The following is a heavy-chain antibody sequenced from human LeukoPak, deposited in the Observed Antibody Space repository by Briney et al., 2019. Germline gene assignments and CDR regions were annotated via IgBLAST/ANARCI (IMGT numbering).Heavy chain of an antibody. CDR1: RFTVSSNY. CDR3: ARAPLYTGTKYGMDV. J-gene: IGHJ6*02. CDR2: IYSGGST. Sequence: GGSLRLSCAASRFTVSSNYMSWVRQAPGKGLEWVSVIYSGGSTYYADSVKGRFTISRDNSKNTLYLQMNSLRAEDTAAYYCARAPLYTGTKYGMDVWGQGTTVTVSS. V-gene: IGHV3-66*01. D-gene: IGHD1-1*01.